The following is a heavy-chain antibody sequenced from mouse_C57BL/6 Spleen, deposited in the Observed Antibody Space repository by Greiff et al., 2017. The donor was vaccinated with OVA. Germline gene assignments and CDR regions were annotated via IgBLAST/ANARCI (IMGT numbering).Heavy chain of an antibody. Sequence: QVQLQQSGAELVRPGTSVKVSCKASGYAFTNYLIEWVKQRPGQGLEWIGVINPGSGGTNYNEKFKGKATLTADKSSSTAYMQLSSLTSEDSAVYFCARDGSSYEWYFDVWGTGTTVTVSS. CDR1: GYAFTNYL. CDR2: INPGSGGT. D-gene: IGHD1-1*01. V-gene: IGHV1-54*01. J-gene: IGHJ1*03. CDR3: ARDGSSYEWYFDV.